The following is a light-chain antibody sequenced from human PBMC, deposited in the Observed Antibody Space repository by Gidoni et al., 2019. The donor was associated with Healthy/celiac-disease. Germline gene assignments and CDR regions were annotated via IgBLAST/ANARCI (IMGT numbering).Light chain of an antibody. V-gene: IGLV2-8*01. Sequence: QSALTQPASASGTPGQSVTISCTGTSSDVGGYNYVSWYQQHPGKARNLMIYEVSRRPSGVPGLFAGSKSGNTASLTVSGLQAEDEADYCCSSDAGSNNLVFGGGTKLTVL. CDR3: SSDAGSNNLV. J-gene: IGLJ2*01. CDR2: EVS. CDR1: SSDVGGYNY.